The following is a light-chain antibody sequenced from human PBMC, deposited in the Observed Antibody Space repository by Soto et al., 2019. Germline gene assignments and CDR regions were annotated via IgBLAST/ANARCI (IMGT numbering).Light chain of an antibody. CDR3: QQYNNWPPAT. CDR2: DAS. V-gene: IGKV3-15*01. J-gene: IGKJ4*01. CDR1: QSVSSKY. Sequence: EIVLTQSPGSLSLSPWERATLSCRASQSVSSKYLGWYQQKPGQAPRLLIYDASNRATGIPARFSGSGSGTEFTLTISSLQSEDFAVYYCQQYNNWPPATFGGGTKVDIK.